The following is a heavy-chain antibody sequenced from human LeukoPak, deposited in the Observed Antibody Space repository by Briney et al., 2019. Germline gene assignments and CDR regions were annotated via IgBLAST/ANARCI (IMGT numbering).Heavy chain of an antibody. CDR1: GGSFSGYY. Sequence: SETLSLTCAVYGGSFSGYYWSWIRQPPGKGLEWIGEINHSGSTNYNPSLKSRVTLSVDTSKNQFSLKLSSVTAADTAVYYCARGVRDYDILNYWGQRTLVTVSS. CDR2: INHSGST. D-gene: IGHD3-9*01. CDR3: ARGVRDYDILNY. J-gene: IGHJ4*02. V-gene: IGHV4-34*01.